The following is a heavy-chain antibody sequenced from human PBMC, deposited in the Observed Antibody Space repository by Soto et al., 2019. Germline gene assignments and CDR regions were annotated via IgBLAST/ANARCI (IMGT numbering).Heavy chain of an antibody. CDR3: APHYPDSSGYFDH. Sequence: ASVKVSCKASGYILTGNYMHWVRQAPGQGLEYMGWINPNNGATNYAQNFQGRATMTWDTSISTAYMEVRRLRSDDTAVYYCAPHYPDSSGYFDHWGQGTLVTVSS. D-gene: IGHD3-22*01. CDR1: GYILTGNY. V-gene: IGHV1-2*02. J-gene: IGHJ4*02. CDR2: INPNNGAT.